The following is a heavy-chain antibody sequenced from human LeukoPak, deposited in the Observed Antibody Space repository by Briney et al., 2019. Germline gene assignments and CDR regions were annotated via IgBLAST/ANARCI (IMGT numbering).Heavy chain of an antibody. V-gene: IGHV1-46*01. Sequence: ASVKVSCMASGYTFTSYYMHWVRQAPGQGLEWMGIINPSGGSTSYAQKFQGRVTMTRDTSTSTVYMELSSLRSEDTAVYYCARDRLPSSGWLPIYYYYGMDVWGQGTTVTVSS. CDR3: ARDRLPSSGWLPIYYYYGMDV. CDR2: INPSGGST. CDR1: GYTFTSYY. D-gene: IGHD6-19*01. J-gene: IGHJ6*02.